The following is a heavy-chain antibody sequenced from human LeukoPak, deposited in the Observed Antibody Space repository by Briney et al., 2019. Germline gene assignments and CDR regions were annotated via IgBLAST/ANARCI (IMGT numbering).Heavy chain of an antibody. D-gene: IGHD3-22*01. CDR1: GFTFGSYW. CDR3: ARGDHSSGYYFFDY. V-gene: IGHV3-7*01. CDR2: IKQYGSQK. Sequence: GGSLRLSCAASGFTFGSYWMSWVRQAPGKGLEWVANIKQYGSQKYYVDSVKGRFTVSRDNAKNSVSLQMKSLRAEDTAVYFCARGDHSSGYYFFDYWGQGTMVTVSS. J-gene: IGHJ4*02.